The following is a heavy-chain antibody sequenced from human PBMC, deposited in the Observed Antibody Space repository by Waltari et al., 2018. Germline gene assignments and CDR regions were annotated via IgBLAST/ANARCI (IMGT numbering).Heavy chain of an antibody. D-gene: IGHD3-3*01. CDR1: GGSISSYY. Sequence: QVQLQESGPGLVKPSETLSLTCPVSGGSISSYYWSWIRQPPGKGLEWIGYIYYSGSTNYNPSLKSRVTISVDTSKNQFSLKLSSVTAADTAVYYCARGTYYDFWSGYYPYYYGMDVWGQGTTVTVSS. CDR2: IYYSGST. V-gene: IGHV4-59*01. CDR3: ARGTYYDFWSGYYPYYYGMDV. J-gene: IGHJ6*02.